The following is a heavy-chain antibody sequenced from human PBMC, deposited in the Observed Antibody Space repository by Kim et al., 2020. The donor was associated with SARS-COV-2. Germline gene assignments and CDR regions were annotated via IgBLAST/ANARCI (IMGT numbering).Heavy chain of an antibody. Sequence: GGSLRLSCAASGFTFGDYAMHWVRQRPGKGLEWVAGIIWNGHAIGYADSVKGRFTISRDNVKNSLSLQMDSLRPEDTAFYYCAKGTGWYVQVPIDAWGQGTPLNVST. D-gene: IGHD6-19*01. V-gene: IGHV3-9*01. J-gene: IGHJ5*02. CDR1: GFTFGDYA. CDR3: AKGTGWYVQVPIDA. CDR2: IIWNGHAI.